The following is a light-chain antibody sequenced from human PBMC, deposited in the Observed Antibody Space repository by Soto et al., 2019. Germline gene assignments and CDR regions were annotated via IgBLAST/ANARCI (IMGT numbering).Light chain of an antibody. CDR3: QQYNNWPRT. Sequence: EIVLTQSPGTLSLSPGERVTLSCRASQSVSRNNLAWYQQKPGQAPRLLIYDASTRATGIPARFSGSGSGAEFTLTISSLQSEDFAVYYCQQYNNWPRTFGQGTKVDIK. J-gene: IGKJ1*01. CDR2: DAS. V-gene: IGKV3-15*01. CDR1: QSVSRN.